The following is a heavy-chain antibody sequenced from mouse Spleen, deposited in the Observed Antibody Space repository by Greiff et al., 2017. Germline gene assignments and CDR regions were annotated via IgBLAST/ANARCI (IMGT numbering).Heavy chain of an antibody. Sequence: VKLKESGAELMKPGASVKLSCKATGYTFTGYWIEWVKQRPGHGLEWIGEILPGSSSINFNEKFKDKATFTADTSSNTAYMQLSSLTTEDSAIYYCARSELGAYWGQGTLVTVSA. V-gene: IGHV1-9*01. CDR1: GYTFTGYW. CDR3: ARSELGAY. D-gene: IGHD4-1*01. J-gene: IGHJ3*01. CDR2: ILPGSSSI.